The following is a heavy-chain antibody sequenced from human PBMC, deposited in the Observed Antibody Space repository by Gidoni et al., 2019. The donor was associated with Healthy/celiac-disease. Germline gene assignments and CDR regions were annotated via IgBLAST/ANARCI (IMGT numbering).Heavy chain of an antibody. CDR1: GFTFDDYT. D-gene: IGHD6-6*01. CDR3: AKDIASSSQWGPDY. V-gene: IGHV3-43*01. CDR2: ISWDGGST. Sequence: EVQLVESGGVVVQPGGSLRLSCAASGFTFDDYTMHWVRQAPGKGLEWVSLISWDGGSTYYADSVKGRFTISRDNSKNSLYLQMNSLRTEDTALYYCAKDIASSSQWGPDYWGQGNPGHRLL. J-gene: IGHJ4*02.